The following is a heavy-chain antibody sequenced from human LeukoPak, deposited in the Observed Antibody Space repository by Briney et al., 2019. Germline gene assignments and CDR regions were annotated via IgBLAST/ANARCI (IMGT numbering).Heavy chain of an antibody. Sequence: PGGSLRLSCAASGFNFSNYNMNWVRQAPGKGLEWVSSISSSGSYIYYADSMKGRFTISRDNAKNSLYLQMNSLRAEDTAVYFCARDYVYAFDYWGQGTLVTVSS. D-gene: IGHD2/OR15-2a*01. CDR3: ARDYVYAFDY. V-gene: IGHV3-21*01. CDR2: ISSSGSYI. CDR1: GFNFSNYN. J-gene: IGHJ4*02.